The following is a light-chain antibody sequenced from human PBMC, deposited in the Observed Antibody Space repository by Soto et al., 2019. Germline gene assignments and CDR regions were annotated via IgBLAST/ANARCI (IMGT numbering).Light chain of an antibody. CDR3: QQSYSTPHT. J-gene: IGKJ3*01. CDR2: AAS. Sequence: DIQMTQSPSSLSASVGDRVTVTCRASQSISTYLHWYQQKPGKAPKLLISAASSLQSGVPSRFSGSGSGTDFTLSISSVQPEDFATYFCQQSYSTPHTFGPGTKVDIK. V-gene: IGKV1-39*01. CDR1: QSISTY.